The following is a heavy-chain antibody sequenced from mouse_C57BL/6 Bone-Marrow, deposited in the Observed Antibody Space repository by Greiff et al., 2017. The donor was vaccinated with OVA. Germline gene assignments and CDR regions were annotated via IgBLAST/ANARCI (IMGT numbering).Heavy chain of an antibody. Sequence: EVKLMESGGGLVKPGGSLKLSCAASGFTFSDYGMHWVRQAPEKGLEWVAYISSGSSTIYYADTVKGRFTISRDNAKNTLCLQMTSLRSEDTAMYYCARAQRGYFDYWGQGTTLTVSS. V-gene: IGHV5-17*01. CDR1: GFTFSDYG. CDR3: ARAQRGYFDY. J-gene: IGHJ2*01. CDR2: ISSGSSTI.